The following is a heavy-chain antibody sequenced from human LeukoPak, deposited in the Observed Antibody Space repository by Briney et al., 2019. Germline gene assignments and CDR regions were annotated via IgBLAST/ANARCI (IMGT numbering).Heavy chain of an antibody. Sequence: SETLSLTCAVYGGSFSGYYWSWIRQPPGKGLEWIGEINHSGSTNYNPSLKSRVTISVDTSKNQFSLKLSSVTAADTAVYCCARGGLRYFDWLLNNWFDPWGQGTLVTVSS. CDR2: INHSGST. V-gene: IGHV4-34*01. D-gene: IGHD3-9*01. CDR3: ARGGLRYFDWLLNNWFDP. J-gene: IGHJ5*02. CDR1: GGSFSGYY.